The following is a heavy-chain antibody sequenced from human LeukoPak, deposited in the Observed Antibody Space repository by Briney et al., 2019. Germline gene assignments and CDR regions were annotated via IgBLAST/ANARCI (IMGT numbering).Heavy chain of an antibody. Sequence: GGSLRLSCAASAFTFSSYGMQWVRQAPGKGLELVSFIRYDGSIKYYVDSVKGRLTISRDNSKNTLYLQMNSLRTEDTAVYYCARDKIAVRPGWFDPWGQGTLVTVSS. CDR1: AFTFSSYG. D-gene: IGHD6-6*01. CDR3: ARDKIAVRPGWFDP. V-gene: IGHV3-30*02. J-gene: IGHJ5*02. CDR2: IRYDGSIK.